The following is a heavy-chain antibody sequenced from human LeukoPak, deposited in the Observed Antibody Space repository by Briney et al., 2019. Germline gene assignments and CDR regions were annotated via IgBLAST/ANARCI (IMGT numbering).Heavy chain of an antibody. D-gene: IGHD3-22*01. CDR2: ISGSGGST. V-gene: IGHV3-23*01. CDR3: AKDHLRVHYYDSSGHYDY. J-gene: IGHJ4*02. CDR1: GFTFSSYG. Sequence: GGSLRLSCAASGFTFSSYGMSWVRQAPGKGLEWVSAISGSGGSTYYADSVKGRFTISRDNSKNTLYLQMNSLRAEDTAVYYCAKDHLRVHYYDSSGHYDYWGQGTLVTVSS.